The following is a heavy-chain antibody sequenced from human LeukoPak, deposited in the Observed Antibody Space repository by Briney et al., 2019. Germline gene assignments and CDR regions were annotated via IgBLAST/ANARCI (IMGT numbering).Heavy chain of an antibody. V-gene: IGHV3-48*01. J-gene: IGHJ4*02. CDR3: AREDFWSGYSFDY. D-gene: IGHD3-3*01. Sequence: PGGSLRLSCAASGFTFSSYSMMWVRQAPGKGLEWVSYISSSSTTIHYADSVKGRFTISRDNAKNSVYLQMNSLRAEDTAVYYCAREDFWSGYSFDYWGQGTLVTVSS. CDR2: ISSSSTTI. CDR1: GFTFSSYS.